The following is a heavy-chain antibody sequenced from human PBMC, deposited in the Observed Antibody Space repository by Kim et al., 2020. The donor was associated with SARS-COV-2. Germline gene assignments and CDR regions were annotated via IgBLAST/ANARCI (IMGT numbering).Heavy chain of an antibody. J-gene: IGHJ3*01. CDR1: GFTFNNYA. Sequence: WGSLRLSCAASGFTFNNYAMNWFRQAPGKGLEWLSRISGSGDNTYYADSVNGRFTTSRDNSKNTLFLQMNILSVDDTALSYCLSRNGVW. CDR3: LSRNGV. D-gene: IGHD2-8*01. V-gene: IGHV3-23*01. CDR2: ISGSGDNT.